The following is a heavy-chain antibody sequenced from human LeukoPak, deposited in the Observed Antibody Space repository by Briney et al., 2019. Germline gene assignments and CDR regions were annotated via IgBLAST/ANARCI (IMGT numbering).Heavy chain of an antibody. CDR3: ASIWYDSSGYPLDY. CDR2: IYYSGST. CDR1: GGSISSGGYY. V-gene: IGHV4-31*03. Sequence: SETLSLTCTVSGGSISSGGYYWSWIRQHPGKGLEWIGYIYYSGSTYYNPSLKSRVTISVDTSKNQFSLKLSSVTAADTAVYYCASIWYDSSGYPLDYWGQGTLVTVSS. J-gene: IGHJ4*02. D-gene: IGHD3-22*01.